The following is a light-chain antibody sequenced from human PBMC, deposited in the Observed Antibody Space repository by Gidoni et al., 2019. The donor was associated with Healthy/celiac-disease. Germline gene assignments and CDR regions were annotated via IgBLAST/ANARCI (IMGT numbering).Light chain of an antibody. Sequence: DIQMTQSPSSLSASVGDRVTITCRASQSISSYLNWYQQKPGKAPKLLIDAASSLQSGVPSRFSGSGSGTDFTLTISSLQPEDVATYYCQQSYSTSWTFGQGTKVEIK. CDR2: AAS. CDR1: QSISSY. CDR3: QQSYSTSWT. V-gene: IGKV1-39*01. J-gene: IGKJ1*01.